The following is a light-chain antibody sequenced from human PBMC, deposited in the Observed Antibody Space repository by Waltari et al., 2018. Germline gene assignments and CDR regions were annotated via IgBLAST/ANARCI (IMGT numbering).Light chain of an antibody. Sequence: QAMVTQEPSLTVPPGGTVTLPCGSSTGPVTGGHSPFWFQQKPGQAPRTLIYDIGNKYSWTPARFSGSLLGDKAALTLSGAQPEDEADYYCLLSYGGGGVFGGGTRLTVL. CDR1: TGPVTGGHS. CDR2: DIG. CDR3: LLSYGGGGV. V-gene: IGLV7-46*01. J-gene: IGLJ3*02.